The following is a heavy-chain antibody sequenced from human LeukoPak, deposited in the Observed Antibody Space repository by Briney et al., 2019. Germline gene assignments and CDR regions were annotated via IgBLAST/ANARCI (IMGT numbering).Heavy chain of an antibody. CDR1: GFTFSSYG. CDR3: AKDGSIAAAGTYYYYMDV. V-gene: IGHV3-30*02. D-gene: IGHD6-13*01. CDR2: IRYDGSNK. J-gene: IGHJ6*03. Sequence: PGGSLRLSCAASGFTFSSYGMHWVRQAPGKGLEWVAFIRYDGSNKYYADSVKGRFTISRDNSKNTLYLQMNSLRAEDTAVYYCAKDGSIAAAGTYYYYMDVWGKGTTVTVSS.